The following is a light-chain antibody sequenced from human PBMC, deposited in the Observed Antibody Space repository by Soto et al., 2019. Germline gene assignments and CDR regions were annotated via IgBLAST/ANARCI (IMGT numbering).Light chain of an antibody. CDR3: QQYNSYPIT. Sequence: DIQLTHSPSTLSASVGDRVTITCRASQSFNNWLAWYQQKPGKAPKLLIYLASTLVFGVPSRFSGSGSGTEFTLTISGLQPDDFATYDCQQYNSYPITFCPGTKVDIK. CDR1: QSFNNW. V-gene: IGKV1-5*03. J-gene: IGKJ3*01. CDR2: LAS.